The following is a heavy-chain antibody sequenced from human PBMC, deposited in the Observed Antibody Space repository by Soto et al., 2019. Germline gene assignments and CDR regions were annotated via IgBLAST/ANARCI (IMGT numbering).Heavy chain of an antibody. V-gene: IGHV4-4*07. CDR1: GGSISSYY. D-gene: IGHD3-3*01. J-gene: IGHJ5*02. Sequence: PSETLSLTCTVSGGSISSYYWSWIRQPAGKGLEWIGRIYTSGSTNYNPSLKSRVTMSVDTSKNQFSLKLSSVTAADTAVYYCAREISPFTIFGVADSNWFDPWGQGTLVTVSS. CDR3: AREISPFTIFGVADSNWFDP. CDR2: IYTSGST.